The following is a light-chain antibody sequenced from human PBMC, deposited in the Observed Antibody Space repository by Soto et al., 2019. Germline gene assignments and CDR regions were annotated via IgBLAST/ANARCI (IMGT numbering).Light chain of an antibody. Sequence: EIVMTQSPATLSVSPGERATLSCRASQSVSSNLAWYQQTPGQAPRLLMYGVPTRATGIPARFSVSGSGTEFTLTLSTLQSEDFAVYYCQQYNSWPLTFGGGTKVEIK. V-gene: IGKV3-15*01. CDR3: QQYNSWPLT. J-gene: IGKJ4*01. CDR1: QSVSSN. CDR2: GVP.